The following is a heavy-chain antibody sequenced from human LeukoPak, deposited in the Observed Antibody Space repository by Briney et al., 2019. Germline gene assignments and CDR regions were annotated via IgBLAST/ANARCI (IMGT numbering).Heavy chain of an antibody. V-gene: IGHV4-34*01. Sequence: SETLSLTCTVSGGSISSYYWSWIRQPPGKGLEWIGEINHSGSTNYNPSLKSRVTISVDTSKNQFSLKLSSVTAADTAVYYCARRPSCSGGSCYSVKSNWFDPWGQGTLVTVSS. CDR2: INHSGST. CDR3: ARRPSCSGGSCYSVKSNWFDP. J-gene: IGHJ5*02. CDR1: GGSISSYY. D-gene: IGHD2-15*01.